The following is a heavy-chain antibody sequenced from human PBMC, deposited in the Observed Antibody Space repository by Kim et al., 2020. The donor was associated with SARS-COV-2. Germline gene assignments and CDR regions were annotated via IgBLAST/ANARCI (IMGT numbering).Heavy chain of an antibody. CDR1: GFTFTNAW. Sequence: GGSLRLSCAASGFTFTNAWMTWVRQAPGKGLEWVAHIRSKDDGGTTDYATPVKGGFTISRDDSTSTLYLQMNSLRAEDTAVYYCTTDPRGFSYGYYYGMDGWGQGTTVTVSS. V-gene: IGHV3-15*05. CDR3: TTDPRGFSYGYYYGMDG. CDR2: IRSKDDGGTT. D-gene: IGHD3-16*01. J-gene: IGHJ6*02.